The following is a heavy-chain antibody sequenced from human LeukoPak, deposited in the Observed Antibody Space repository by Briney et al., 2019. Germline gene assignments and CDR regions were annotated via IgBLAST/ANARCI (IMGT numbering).Heavy chain of an antibody. Sequence: SVKVSCKASGGTFSSSTISWVRQAPGQGLEWMGGVIPIFGAANYAQKFQVRVTITADESTTTAHMEISSLKSEDTGVYYCARTSRNLYGMDVWGQGTTVTVSS. CDR2: VIPIFGAA. D-gene: IGHD2-2*01. CDR1: GGTFSSST. CDR3: ARTSRNLYGMDV. V-gene: IGHV1-69*01. J-gene: IGHJ6*02.